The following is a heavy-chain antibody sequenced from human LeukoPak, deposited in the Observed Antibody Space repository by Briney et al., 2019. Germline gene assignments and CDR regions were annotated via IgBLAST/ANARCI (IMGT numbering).Heavy chain of an antibody. J-gene: IGHJ4*02. V-gene: IGHV1-69*13. D-gene: IGHD3-22*01. CDR1: GGTFSSYA. CDR3: ASNYYDSSGYLDY. CDR2: IIPIFGTA. Sequence: SVKVSCKASGGTFSSYAISWVRQAPGQGLEWMGGIIPIFGTANYAQKFQGRVTITADESTSTAYMELSSLRSEDTAVYYCASNYYDSSGYLDYWGQGTLVTVSS.